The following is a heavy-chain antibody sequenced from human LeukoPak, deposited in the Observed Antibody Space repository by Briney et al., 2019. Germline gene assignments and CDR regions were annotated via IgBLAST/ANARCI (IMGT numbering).Heavy chain of an antibody. J-gene: IGHJ4*02. CDR3: AREFGTVVTPSYFDY. CDR2: ISAYNGNT. V-gene: IGHV1-18*01. CDR1: GYTFTSYG. Sequence: ASVKVSCKASGYTFTSYGISWVRQAPGQGLEWMGWISAYNGNTNYAQKFQGRVTMTTDTSTSTAYMELRSLRSDDTAVYYCAREFGTVVTPSYFDYWGQGTLVTVSS. D-gene: IGHD4-23*01.